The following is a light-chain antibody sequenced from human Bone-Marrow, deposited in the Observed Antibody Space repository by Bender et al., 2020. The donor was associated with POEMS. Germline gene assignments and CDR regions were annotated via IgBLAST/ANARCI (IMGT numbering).Light chain of an antibody. Sequence: QSALTQPPSASGSPGQSVTISCTGTSGYDYVSWYQQHPGKAPKLMIYDVSDRPSGVPDRFSGSKSGNTASLTISGLQAEDEADYYCCSYAGSQVVCGGGTKLTVL. V-gene: IGLV2-11*01. CDR3: CSYAGSQVV. CDR2: DVS. J-gene: IGLJ2*01. CDR1: SGYDY.